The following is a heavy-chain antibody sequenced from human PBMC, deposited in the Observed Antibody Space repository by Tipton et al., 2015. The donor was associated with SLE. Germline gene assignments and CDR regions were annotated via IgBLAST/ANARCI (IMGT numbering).Heavy chain of an antibody. CDR2: IFYGGST. Sequence: TLSLTCPVSDDSFSNTRYYWAWIRQPSGKGLEYIGSIFYGGSTNHNPTLESRVTISVETSKPQFSLELTSVTAADTAVYFCARRSRDGWFFDSWGQGRLVTVSS. CDR3: ARRSRDGWFFDS. J-gene: IGHJ4*02. V-gene: IGHV4-39*07. CDR1: DDSFSNTRYY. D-gene: IGHD5-24*01.